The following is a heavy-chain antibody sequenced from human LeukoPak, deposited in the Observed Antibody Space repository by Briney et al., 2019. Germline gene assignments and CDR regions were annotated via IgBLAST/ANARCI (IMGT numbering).Heavy chain of an antibody. V-gene: IGHV3-43*01. CDR3: AKDAYYSPISSYYYDGMDV. CDR2: ISWDGGST. Sequence: GGSLSLSCAASGFTFDDYTMHWVRNAPGKGLEWVSLISWDGGSTYYADSVKGRFTISRDNSKNSLYLQMNSLRTEDTALYCCAKDAYYSPISSYYYDGMDVWGQGTTVTVSS. J-gene: IGHJ6*02. CDR1: GFTFDDYT. D-gene: IGHD2-15*01.